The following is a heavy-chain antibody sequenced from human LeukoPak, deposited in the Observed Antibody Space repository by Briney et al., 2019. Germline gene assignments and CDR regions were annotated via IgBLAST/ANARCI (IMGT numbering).Heavy chain of an antibody. D-gene: IGHD3-10*01. CDR3: ARGRGDPHEYDY. CDR1: GFTVSRNS. CDR2: TYSGGTI. J-gene: IGHJ4*02. V-gene: IGHV3-66*01. Sequence: GGSLRLSCAASGFTVSRNSMSWVRQAPGKGLEWVSVTYSGGTIYYADSVKGRFTISRDNSKNTLYLQMDSLRAEDTAVYYCARGRGDPHEYDYWGQGTLVTVSS.